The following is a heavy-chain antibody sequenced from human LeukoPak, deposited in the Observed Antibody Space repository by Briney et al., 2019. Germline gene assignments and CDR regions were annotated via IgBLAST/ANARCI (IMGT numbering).Heavy chain of an antibody. J-gene: IGHJ4*02. CDR3: AKDDTSFEYCGGDCYHAFDY. Sequence: PGRSLRLSCAASGFTFSSYGMHWVRQAPGKGLEWVAVISYDGSNKYYADSVKGRFTISRDNSKNTLYLQMNSLRAEDTAVYYCAKDDTSFEYCGGDCYHAFDYWGQGTLVTVSS. V-gene: IGHV3-30*18. D-gene: IGHD2-21*02. CDR1: GFTFSSYG. CDR2: ISYDGSNK.